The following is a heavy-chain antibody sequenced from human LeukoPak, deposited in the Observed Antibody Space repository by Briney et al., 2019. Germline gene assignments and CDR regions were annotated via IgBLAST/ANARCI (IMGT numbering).Heavy chain of an antibody. CDR2: IIPIFGTA. Sequence: RASVKVSCKASGGTFSSYAISWVRQAPGQGLEWMGGIIPIFGTANYAQKFQGGVTITADESTSTAYMELSSLRSEDTAVYYCARAPPSRYCSSTSCSSYYFDYWGQGTLVTVSS. CDR1: GGTFSSYA. V-gene: IGHV1-69*01. D-gene: IGHD2-2*01. J-gene: IGHJ4*02. CDR3: ARAPPSRYCSSTSCSSYYFDY.